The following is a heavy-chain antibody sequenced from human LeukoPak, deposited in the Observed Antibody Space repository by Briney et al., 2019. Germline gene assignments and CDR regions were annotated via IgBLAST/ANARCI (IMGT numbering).Heavy chain of an antibody. CDR2: IYSGGTT. J-gene: IGHJ4*02. D-gene: IGHD3-10*01. Sequence: TGGSLRLSCAASGFTVGTHYMAWVRQAPGKGLEWVSIIYSGGTTYYADSVKGRFTISRDSSKNTLDLQMNSLTADDTAVYFCARRKPRGPIDYWGQGTLVTVSS. CDR3: ARRKPRGPIDY. V-gene: IGHV3-53*01. CDR1: GFTVGTHY.